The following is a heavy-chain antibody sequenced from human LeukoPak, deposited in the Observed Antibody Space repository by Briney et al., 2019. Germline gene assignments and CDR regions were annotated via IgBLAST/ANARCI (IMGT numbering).Heavy chain of an antibody. CDR2: ISAYNGNT. CDR3: ARLSLYSSSSRPDQYNWFDP. D-gene: IGHD6-6*01. CDR1: GYTFTSYG. J-gene: IGHJ5*02. Sequence: WASVKVSCKASGYTFTSYGISWVRQAPGQGLEWMGWISAYNGNTNYAQKLQGRVTMTTDTSTSTAYMELRSLRSDDTAVYYCARLSLYSSSSRPDQYNWFDPWGQGTLVTVSS. V-gene: IGHV1-18*01.